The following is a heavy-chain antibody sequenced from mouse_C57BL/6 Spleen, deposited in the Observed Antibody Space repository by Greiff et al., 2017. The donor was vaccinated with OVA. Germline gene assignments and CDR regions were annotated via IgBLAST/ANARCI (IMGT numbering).Heavy chain of an antibody. Sequence: VKLLESGAELVKPGASVKISCKASGYAFSSYWMNWVKQGPGKGLEWIGQIYPGDGDTNYNGKFKGKATLTADKSSSTAYMQLSSLTSEDSAVYFCATYGYDGGLDYWGQGTTRTVSS. CDR2: IYPGDGDT. CDR1: GYAFSSYW. J-gene: IGHJ2*01. V-gene: IGHV1-80*01. D-gene: IGHD2-2*01. CDR3: ATYGYDGGLDY.